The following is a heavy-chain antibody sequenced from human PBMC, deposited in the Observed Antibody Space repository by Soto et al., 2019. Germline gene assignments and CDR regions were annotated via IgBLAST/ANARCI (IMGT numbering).Heavy chain of an antibody. CDR2: IIPIFGTA. J-gene: IGHJ6*02. Sequence: ASVKVSCKASGGTFSSYAISWVRQAPGQGLEWMGGIIPIFGTANYAQKFQGRVTITADESTSTAYMELSSLRSEDTAVYYCARGPRNGVYYGMDVWGQGTTVTVSS. V-gene: IGHV1-69*13. CDR3: ARGPRNGVYYGMDV. D-gene: IGHD1-1*01. CDR1: GGTFSSYA.